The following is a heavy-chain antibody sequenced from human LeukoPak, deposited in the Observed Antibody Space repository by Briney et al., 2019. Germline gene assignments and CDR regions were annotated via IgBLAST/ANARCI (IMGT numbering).Heavy chain of an antibody. V-gene: IGHV3-7*01. CDR2: IKRDGSEK. Sequence: TGGSLRLSCAASGFTFSSYWMTWIRQAPGKGLEWVANIKRDGSEKYYVDSVKGRFTISRDNAKNSLYLQMNSLRAEDTAVYYCARDTGGGYRCYDCWSQGTLVTVSS. CDR1: GFTFSSYW. J-gene: IGHJ4*02. CDR3: ARDTGGGYRCYDC. D-gene: IGHD5-18*01.